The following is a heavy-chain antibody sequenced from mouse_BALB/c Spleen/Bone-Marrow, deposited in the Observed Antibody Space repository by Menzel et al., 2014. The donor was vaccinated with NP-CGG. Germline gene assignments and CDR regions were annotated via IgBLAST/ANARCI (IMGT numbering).Heavy chain of an antibody. CDR3: ARGYYVMDY. CDR2: INPSSGYT. V-gene: IGHV1-7*01. J-gene: IGHJ4*01. Sequence: LVESGAELAKPGASVKMSCKASGYTLTSYWMHWVKQRPGQGLEWIGYINPSSGYTEFNQRFKDKATLTADRSSSTAYMQLSSLTSEESAVYYCARGYYVMDYWGQGTSVTISS. CDR1: GYTLTSYW.